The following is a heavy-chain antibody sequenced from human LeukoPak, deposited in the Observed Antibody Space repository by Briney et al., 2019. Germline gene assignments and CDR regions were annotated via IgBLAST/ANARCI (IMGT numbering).Heavy chain of an antibody. CDR3: ARTLSRDSGDAFDI. Sequence: GGSLRLSCAASGFTFTTYTMNWVRQAPGKGLEWVSSISSSSGYMYDADSVKGRFTISTDNAKNSLHLQMNSLRAEDTAVYYCARTLSRDSGDAFDIWGQGTMVTVSS. CDR2: ISSSSGYM. J-gene: IGHJ3*02. V-gene: IGHV3-21*01. CDR1: GFTFTTYT. D-gene: IGHD1-26*01.